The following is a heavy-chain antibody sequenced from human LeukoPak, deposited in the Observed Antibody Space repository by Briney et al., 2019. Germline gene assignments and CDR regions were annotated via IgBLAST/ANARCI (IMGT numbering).Heavy chain of an antibody. CDR3: ARVLGYYDSSGYYSNYYFDY. Sequence: ASVKVSCKASGYTFTSYYMHWVRQAPGQGLEWMGIINPSGGSTSYAQKFQGRVTMTRDTSTSTVYMELSSLRSGDTAVYYCARVLGYYDSSGYYSNYYFDYWGQGTLVTVSS. D-gene: IGHD3-22*01. CDR2: INPSGGST. V-gene: IGHV1-46*01. CDR1: GYTFTSYY. J-gene: IGHJ4*02.